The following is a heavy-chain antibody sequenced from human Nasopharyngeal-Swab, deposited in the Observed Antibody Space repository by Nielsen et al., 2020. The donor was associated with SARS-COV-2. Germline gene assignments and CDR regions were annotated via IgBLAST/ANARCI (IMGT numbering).Heavy chain of an antibody. V-gene: IGHV3-53*01. J-gene: IGHJ6*02. CDR2: IHADGNT. D-gene: IGHD5-12*01. Sequence: GESLKISCAASGFSVSGNTYMSWVRQAPGKGLEWVSTIHADGNTYYADSVKGRFTISRDNPKNSLYLQMNSLRAEDTAVYYCARGRGGGYDPWGYYYYDMDVWGHGTTVTVSS. CDR3: ARGRGGGYDPWGYYYYDMDV. CDR1: GFSVSGNTY.